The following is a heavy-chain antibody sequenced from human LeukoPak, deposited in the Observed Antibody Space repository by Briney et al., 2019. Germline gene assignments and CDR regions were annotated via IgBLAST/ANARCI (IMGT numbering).Heavy chain of an antibody. V-gene: IGHV3-23*01. D-gene: IGHD6-19*01. Sequence: PGGSLRLSCAASGITFRNYSMSWVRQAPGKGLEWVSAISVSGVNTYYADSVRGRFTVSRDDSKNTLYLQMHSLRAEDTAVYYCAKRHSSDWYSFAYWGQGTLVTVSS. CDR1: GITFRNYS. CDR3: AKRHSSDWYSFAY. J-gene: IGHJ4*02. CDR2: ISVSGVNT.